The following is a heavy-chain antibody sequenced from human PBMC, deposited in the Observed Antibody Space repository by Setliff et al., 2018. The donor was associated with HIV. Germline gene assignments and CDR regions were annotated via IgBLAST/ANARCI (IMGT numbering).Heavy chain of an antibody. V-gene: IGHV4-34*01. CDR1: GGSFSGSY. Sequence: SETLSLTCAVYGGSFSGSYWSWIRQPPGKGLEWIGELNYDGVTNHNPSLRSRVTISVDTSRKQWSLRLNSVTAADTAVYYCTRVRLLYSDSSPVWFDPWGQGTLVTVSS. D-gene: IGHD3-22*01. J-gene: IGHJ5*02. CDR3: TRVRLLYSDSSPVWFDP. CDR2: LNYDGVT.